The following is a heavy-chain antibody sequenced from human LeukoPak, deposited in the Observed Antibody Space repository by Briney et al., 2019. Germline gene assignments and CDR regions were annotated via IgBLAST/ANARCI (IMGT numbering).Heavy chain of an antibody. CDR1: GGSFSGYY. J-gene: IGHJ5*02. V-gene: IGHV4-34*01. CDR2: INHSGST. Sequence: SETLSLTCAVYGGSFSGYYWSWIRQPPGKGLEWIGEINHSGSTNYNPSLKSRVTISVDTSKNQFSLKLSSVTAADTAVYYSARGSQPRVVLSLSWFDPWGQGTLVTVSS. D-gene: IGHD2-2*01. CDR3: ARGSQPRVVLSLSWFDP.